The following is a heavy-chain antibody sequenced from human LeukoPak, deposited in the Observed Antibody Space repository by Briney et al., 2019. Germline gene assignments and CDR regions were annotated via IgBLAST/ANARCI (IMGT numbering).Heavy chain of an antibody. V-gene: IGHV1-69*13. CDR1: GGTFSSYA. J-gene: IGHJ4*02. D-gene: IGHD3-22*01. CDR3: ARDRGPRADYYDSSGYYWPFDY. CDR2: IIPIFGTA. Sequence: SVKVSCKASGGTFSSYAISWVRQAPGQGLEWMGGIIPIFGTANYAQKFQGRVTTTADESTSSAYMELSSLRSEDTAVYYCARDRGPRADYYDSSGYYWPFDYWGQGTLVTVSS.